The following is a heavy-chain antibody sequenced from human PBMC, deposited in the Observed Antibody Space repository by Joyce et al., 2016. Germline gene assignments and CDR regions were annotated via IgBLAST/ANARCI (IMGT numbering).Heavy chain of an antibody. V-gene: IGHV3-30-3*01. CDR1: GFSFSNYD. D-gene: IGHD3/OR15-3a*01. Sequence: QVQLVESGGGVVQPGRSLRLSCAASGFSFSNYDMHWVRQAPGKGLEWVAVISYDEDYKYYADSVKGRFTISRDNSKNTLYLQLNSLRAEDTAIYYCARGNFGPINFDFWGQGTLVTVSS. J-gene: IGHJ4*02. CDR3: ARGNFGPINFDF. CDR2: ISYDEDYK.